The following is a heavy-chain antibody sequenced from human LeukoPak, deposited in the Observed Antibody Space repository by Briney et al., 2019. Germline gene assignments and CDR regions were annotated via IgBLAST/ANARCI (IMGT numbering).Heavy chain of an antibody. CDR3: TRQSLSRTTPFDY. V-gene: IGHV1-46*01. Sequence: ASVKVSCKASGYTFITYYIHWVRRAPGQGLEWVGVINPSDITTSYAQKFQGRVTMTRDTSTSTVYMEVSSLRSEDTAVYYCTRQSLSRTTPFDYWGQGTLVTVSS. D-gene: IGHD1-1*01. J-gene: IGHJ4*02. CDR1: GYTFITYY. CDR2: INPSDITT.